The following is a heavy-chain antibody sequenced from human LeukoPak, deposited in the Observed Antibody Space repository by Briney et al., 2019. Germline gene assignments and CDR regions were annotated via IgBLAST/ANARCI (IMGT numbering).Heavy chain of an antibody. CDR2: IRYDGSNA. V-gene: IGHV3-30*02. J-gene: IGHJ4*02. CDR1: GFTFSGYA. Sequence: PGGSLRLSCAASGFTFSGYAMNWVRQAPGKGPEWVAFIRYDGSNAYYADSVKGRFTISRDNSKNTLYLQINSLRVEDTAVYYCAKGGTNDMATSFWGLGTLVTVSS. D-gene: IGHD5-24*01. CDR3: AKGGTNDMATSF.